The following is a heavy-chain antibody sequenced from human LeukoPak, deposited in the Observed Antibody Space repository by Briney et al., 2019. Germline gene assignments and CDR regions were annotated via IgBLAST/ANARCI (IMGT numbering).Heavy chain of an antibody. J-gene: IGHJ4*02. D-gene: IGHD4-23*01. CDR1: EFTFSSYE. CDR3: ARGGGTNYFDY. Sequence: GWSLRLSCAASEFTFSSYEMNWVRLAPGTGLEWVSYVSSSGSTIYYADSVKGRFTISRDNALISLYLQMHSLRAEDTAVYYCARGGGTNYFDYWGQGTLVTVSS. V-gene: IGHV3-48*03. CDR2: VSSSGSTI.